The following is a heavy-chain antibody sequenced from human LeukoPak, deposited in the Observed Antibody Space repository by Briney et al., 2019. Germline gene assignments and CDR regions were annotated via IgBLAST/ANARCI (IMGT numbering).Heavy chain of an antibody. CDR2: ITIYNGDT. CDR1: GYTFTDNV. D-gene: IGHD1-26*01. J-gene: IGHJ5*02. Sequence: GASVKVSCKTSGYTFTDNVISWVRQAPGQGLEWMGWITIYNGDTNYAQKVRARVSMTTDTSTNTAYMELRSLRSEDTAVYYCARDNSVRAEAWWFNPWGQGTLVTVSS. CDR3: ARDNSVRAEAWWFNP. V-gene: IGHV1-18*01.